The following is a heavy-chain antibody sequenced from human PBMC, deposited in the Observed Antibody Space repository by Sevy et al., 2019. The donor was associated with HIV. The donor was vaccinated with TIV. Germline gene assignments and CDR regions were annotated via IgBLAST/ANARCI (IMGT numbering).Heavy chain of an antibody. V-gene: IGHV1-8*01. CDR3: ASSIVVVPAAMGYYGMDV. J-gene: IGHJ6*02. CDR1: GYTFTSYD. D-gene: IGHD2-2*01. CDR2: MNPNSGNT. Sequence: ASVKVSCKASGYTFTSYDINWVRQATGQGLEWMGWMNPNSGNTGYPQKFQGRVTMTRNTSISTAYMELSSLRSEDTAVYYCASSIVVVPAAMGYYGMDVWGQGTTVTVSS.